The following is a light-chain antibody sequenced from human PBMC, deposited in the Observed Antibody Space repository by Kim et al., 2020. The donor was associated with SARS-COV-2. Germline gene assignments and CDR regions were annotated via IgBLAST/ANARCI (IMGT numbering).Light chain of an antibody. CDR3: QQYDRPPYT. CDR2: GTS. V-gene: IGKV3-20*01. CDR1: QSVAPNH. J-gene: IGKJ2*01. Sequence: EIVLTQSPGPLSLSPGERATLSCRASQSVAPNHLAWFQQKPGQAPRLLIYGTSSRATGIPDRFSASESGTDFTLTISRLEPQDFAVYFCQQYDRPPYTFGQGTKLEI.